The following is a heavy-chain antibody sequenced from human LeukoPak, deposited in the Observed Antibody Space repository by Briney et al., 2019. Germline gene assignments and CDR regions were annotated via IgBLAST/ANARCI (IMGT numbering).Heavy chain of an antibody. CDR1: GGSISSYY. D-gene: IGHD4-17*01. Sequence: PSETLSLTCTGSGGSISSYYWSWIRQPPGKGLEWSGYFYCSGSTNYNPSLRSGVTISVDTSKNQFSLKLSSVTAADTAVYYCARGGNYGDYDGYFDYWGQGNLVTVSS. V-gene: IGHV4-59*08. CDR3: ARGGNYGDYDGYFDY. J-gene: IGHJ4*02. CDR2: FYCSGST.